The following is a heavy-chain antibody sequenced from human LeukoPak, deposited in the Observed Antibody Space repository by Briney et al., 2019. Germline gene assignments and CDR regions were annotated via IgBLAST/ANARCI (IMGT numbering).Heavy chain of an antibody. D-gene: IGHD3-22*01. CDR2: INHSGST. J-gene: IGHJ5*02. V-gene: IGHV4-34*01. CDR3: AGPPPRITMIVAPNNSSDP. CDR1: GGSFSGYY. Sequence: SETLSLTCAVYGGSFSGYYWSWIRQPPGKGVEWIGEINHSGSTNYNPSLKSRVTISVDTSKNQFSLKVSSVTAADTAVYYCAGPPPRITMIVAPNNSSDPGGQETLVTFS.